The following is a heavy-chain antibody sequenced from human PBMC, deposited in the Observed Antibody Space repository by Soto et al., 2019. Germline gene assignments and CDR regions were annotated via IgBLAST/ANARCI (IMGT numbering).Heavy chain of an antibody. D-gene: IGHD2-2*03. J-gene: IGHJ4*02. CDR2: IQYNGNT. Sequence: PSETLSLTYTVSGDSIRSYSWRWIRKPPGKALEWIGNIQYNGNTKYSPSLRSRVTMSVDTSKNHFSLKLISVTTADTAVYFCAREGNLGRWIQPLDSWGQGTLVTVSS. CDR1: GDSIRSYS. CDR3: AREGNLGRWIQPLDS. V-gene: IGHV4-59*01.